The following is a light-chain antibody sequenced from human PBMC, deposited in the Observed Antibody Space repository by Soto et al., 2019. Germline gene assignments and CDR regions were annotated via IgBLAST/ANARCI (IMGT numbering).Light chain of an antibody. Sequence: DIQLTQSPSFLSASVGDRVTITCRASQGISSYLAWYQQKPGKAPKLLIYTASTLQSGVPSRFSGSGSGTEFTLTISSLQPEDCATYYCQQHNSYPVTFGGGTKVEIK. V-gene: IGKV1-9*01. J-gene: IGKJ4*01. CDR2: TAS. CDR3: QQHNSYPVT. CDR1: QGISSY.